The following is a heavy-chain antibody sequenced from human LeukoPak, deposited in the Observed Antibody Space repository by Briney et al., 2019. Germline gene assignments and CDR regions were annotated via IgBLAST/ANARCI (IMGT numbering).Heavy chain of an antibody. Sequence: SETLSLTCTVSGGSISSYYWSWIRQPAGKGLEWIGRIYTSGSTNYNPSLKGRVTMSVDTSKNQFSLKLSSVTAADTAVYYCARGAMTTVKTYYFDYWGQGTLVTVSS. D-gene: IGHD4-17*01. CDR3: ARGAMTTVKTYYFDY. J-gene: IGHJ4*02. CDR1: GGSISSYY. V-gene: IGHV4-4*07. CDR2: IYTSGST.